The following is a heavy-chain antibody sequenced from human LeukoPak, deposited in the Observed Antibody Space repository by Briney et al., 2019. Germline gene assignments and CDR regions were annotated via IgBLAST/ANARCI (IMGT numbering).Heavy chain of an antibody. CDR1: GYTFTNYY. V-gene: IGHV1-46*01. J-gene: IGHJ3*02. CDR2: FNPSGGST. D-gene: IGHD5-24*01. Sequence: GASVKVSCKASGYTFTNYYMHWLRQAPGQGLEWVGVFNPSGGSTSYAQKFQGSVTMTRDTSTSTVYMELSSLRSEDTAVYFCARVRDGYNDAFDIWGQGTMVTVS. CDR3: ARVRDGYNDAFDI.